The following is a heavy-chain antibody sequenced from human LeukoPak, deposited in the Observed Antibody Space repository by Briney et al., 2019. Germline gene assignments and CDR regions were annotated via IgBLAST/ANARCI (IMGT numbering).Heavy chain of an antibody. CDR3: GRLFDS. J-gene: IGHJ4*02. V-gene: IGHV4-39*01. CDR2: INYSGTT. CDR1: GGTISSDNFN. Sequence: SETLSLTCTVSGGTISSDNFNWSWVRQPPGKGLEWVGSINYSGTTYYNPSLRSRVSISVDTSRTQSFLRLNSVTAADTAVYYCGRLFDSWGQGILVTVSS.